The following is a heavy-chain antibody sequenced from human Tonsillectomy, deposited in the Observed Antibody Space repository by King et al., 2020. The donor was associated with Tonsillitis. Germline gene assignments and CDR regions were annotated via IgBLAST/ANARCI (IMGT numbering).Heavy chain of an antibody. D-gene: IGHD3-22*01. V-gene: IGHV4-59*01. J-gene: IGHJ3*02. CDR1: GGSISSYY. CDR2: IYYSGST. CDR3: ARDGDFYDSSEGHAFDI. Sequence: VQLQESGPGLVKPSETLSLTCTVSGGSISSYYWSWIRQPPGKGLEWIGYIYYSGSTNYNPSLKSRVTISVDTSKNQFSLKLSSVTAADTAVYYCARDGDFYDSSEGHAFDIWGQGTMVTVSS.